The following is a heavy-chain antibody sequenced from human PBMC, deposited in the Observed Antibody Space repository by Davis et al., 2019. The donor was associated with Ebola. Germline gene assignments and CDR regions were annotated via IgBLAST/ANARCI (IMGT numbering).Heavy chain of an antibody. Sequence: GESLKISCAASGFTFSSYNMNWVRQAPGKGLEWVSSISSSGGSTFYTDSVKGRFTISRDNSKNTLYLQMNSLRPEDTAVYYCARDSDDYSFDYWGQGTLVTVSS. CDR2: ISSSGGST. CDR1: GFTFSSYN. D-gene: IGHD4-11*01. V-gene: IGHV3-23*01. CDR3: ARDSDDYSFDY. J-gene: IGHJ4*02.